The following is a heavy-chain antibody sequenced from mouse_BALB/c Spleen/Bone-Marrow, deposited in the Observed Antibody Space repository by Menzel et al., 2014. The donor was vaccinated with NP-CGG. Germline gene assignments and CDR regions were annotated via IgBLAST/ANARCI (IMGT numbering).Heavy chain of an antibody. Sequence: QVQLKESGAELVKPGASVKLSCKASGYTFTSYYMYWVRQRPGQGLEWTGEINPINGGTNFSEKFKSRATLTVDKSSSTAFMQLSTLTSEDSAVYYCTRSNYGYWYFDVWGAGTTVTVSS. V-gene: IGHV1S81*02. D-gene: IGHD1-1*01. J-gene: IGHJ1*01. CDR1: GYTFTSYY. CDR2: INPINGGT. CDR3: TRSNYGYWYFDV.